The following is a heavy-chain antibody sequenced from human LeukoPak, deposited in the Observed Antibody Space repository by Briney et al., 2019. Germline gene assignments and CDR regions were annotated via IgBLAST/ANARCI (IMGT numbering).Heavy chain of an antibody. V-gene: IGHV4-59*01. D-gene: IGHD3-10*01. Sequence: ASETLSLTCTVSSGSISSYYWSWIRQPPGKGLEGIGYIYYSGSTNYNPSLKSRVTISVATSNNQFSLKLSSVTAADTAVYYCASSKSMVRGVAPPYYYYYYGMDVWGKGTTVTVSS. CDR3: ASSKSMVRGVAPPYYYYYYGMDV. CDR2: IYYSGST. J-gene: IGHJ6*04. CDR1: SGSISSYY.